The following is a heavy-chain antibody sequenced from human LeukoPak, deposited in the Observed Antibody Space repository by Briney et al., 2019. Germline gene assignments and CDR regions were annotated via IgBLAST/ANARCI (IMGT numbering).Heavy chain of an antibody. D-gene: IGHD6-19*01. V-gene: IGHV3-33*01. CDR1: GFTFSSYG. Sequence: PGGSLRLSCAASGFTFSSYGMHWVRQAPGKGLEWVAVIWYDGSNKYYADSVKGRFTISRDNSKNTLYLQMNSLRAEDTAVYYCARESRSYSSGWYDHSFSYYFDYWGQGTLVTVSS. J-gene: IGHJ4*02. CDR3: ARESRSYSSGWYDHSFSYYFDY. CDR2: IWYDGSNK.